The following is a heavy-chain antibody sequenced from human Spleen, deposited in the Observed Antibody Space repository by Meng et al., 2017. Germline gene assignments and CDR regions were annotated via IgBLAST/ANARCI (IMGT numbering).Heavy chain of an antibody. CDR3: ARDEDISAAGKLFGDY. J-gene: IGHJ4*02. V-gene: IGHV1-2*06. D-gene: IGHD6-13*01. CDR1: GYTFAAYW. CDR2: INPKSGDT. Sequence: VCRMQLGPAVKKPGASGKVSCKASGYTFAAYWIQWVRQAPGQGLEWMGRINPKSGDTHYAQRFQGRVTMTGDTSISTAYMELSGLRSDDTAMYYCARDEDISAAGKLFGDYWGQGTLVTVSS.